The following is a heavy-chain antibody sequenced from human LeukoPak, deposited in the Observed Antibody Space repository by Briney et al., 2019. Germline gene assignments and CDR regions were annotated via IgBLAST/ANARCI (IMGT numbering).Heavy chain of an antibody. Sequence: ASVKVSCKASGYTFTSYDINWVRQATGQGLEWMGWMNPNSGNTGYAQKFQGRVTMTEDTSTDTAYMELSSLRSEDTAVYYCATDLISGHGSGSYTNYWGQGTLVTVSS. J-gene: IGHJ4*02. CDR2: MNPNSGNT. V-gene: IGHV1-8*02. CDR1: GYTFTSYD. D-gene: IGHD3-10*01. CDR3: ATDLISGHGSGSYTNY.